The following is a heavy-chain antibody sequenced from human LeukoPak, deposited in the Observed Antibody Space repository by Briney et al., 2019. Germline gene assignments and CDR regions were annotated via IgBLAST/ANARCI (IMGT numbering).Heavy chain of an antibody. CDR1: GGSFSGYY. CDR3: ARARSYYDSSGYYYWFDP. Sequence: SETLSLTCAVYGGSFSGYYWSWIRQPPGKGLEWIGEINHSGSTNYNPSLKSRVTISVDTSKNQFSLKLSSVTAAGTAVYYCARARSYYDSSGYYYWFDPWGQGTLVTVSS. CDR2: INHSGST. J-gene: IGHJ5*02. D-gene: IGHD3-22*01. V-gene: IGHV4-34*01.